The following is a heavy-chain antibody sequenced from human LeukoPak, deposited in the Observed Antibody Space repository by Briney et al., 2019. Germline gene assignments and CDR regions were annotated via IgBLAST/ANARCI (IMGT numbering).Heavy chain of an antibody. CDR3: ARVSGSGSYYYYYPMDV. J-gene: IGHJ6*02. Sequence: PGGPLRLSCAASGFSFDHYAMSWVRQAPGKGLEWLSGINWNGESTGYADSVKGRVTISRDNAKNSLYLQMNSLSGEDTAVYYCARVSGSGSYYYYYPMDVWGQGTTVTVSS. CDR2: INWNGEST. D-gene: IGHD3-10*01. CDR1: GFSFDHYA. V-gene: IGHV3-20*04.